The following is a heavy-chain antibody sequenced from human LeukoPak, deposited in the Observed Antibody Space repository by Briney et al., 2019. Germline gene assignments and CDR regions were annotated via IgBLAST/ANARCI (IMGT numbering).Heavy chain of an antibody. J-gene: IGHJ4*02. CDR3: ARGPQFCSGGSCYGYYFDY. D-gene: IGHD2-15*01. CDR1: RFTFSSYA. Sequence: GGSLRLSCAASRFTFSSYAMSWVRQPPGKGLEWVSSISSSGSYIYYADSVKGRFSISRDSAKNSLYLQMNSLRAEDTAVYYCARGPQFCSGGSCYGYYFDYWGQGTLVTVSS. CDR2: ISSSGSYI. V-gene: IGHV3-21*01.